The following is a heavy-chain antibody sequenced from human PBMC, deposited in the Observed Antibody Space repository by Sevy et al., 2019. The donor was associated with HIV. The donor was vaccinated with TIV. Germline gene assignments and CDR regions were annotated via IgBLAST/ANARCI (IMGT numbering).Heavy chain of an antibody. J-gene: IGHJ3*01. V-gene: IGHV3-23*01. CDR3: ARERDRQALNV. CDR2: ISGGGGGT. Sequence: GGSLRLSCAASGFTFTNYGVSWVRQAPGKGLEWVSTISGGGGGTYYADSVKGRFTISRDNSKNTLFMQVNSLRAEDTALYYCARERDRQALNVWGQGTMVTVSS. CDR1: GFTFTNYG.